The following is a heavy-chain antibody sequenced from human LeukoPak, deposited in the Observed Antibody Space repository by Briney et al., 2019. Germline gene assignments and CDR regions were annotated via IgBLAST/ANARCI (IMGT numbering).Heavy chain of an antibody. CDR3: AREGMVRGVMDY. CDR2: IYSGGST. CDR1: GFTVSSNY. D-gene: IGHD3-10*01. V-gene: IGHV3-53*01. J-gene: IGHJ4*02. Sequence: GGSLRLSCAASGFTVSSNYMSWVRQAPGKGLEWVSVIYSGGSTYYTDSVKGRFTISRDNSKNTLYLQMNSLRAEDTAVYYCAREGMVRGVMDYWGQGTLVTVSS.